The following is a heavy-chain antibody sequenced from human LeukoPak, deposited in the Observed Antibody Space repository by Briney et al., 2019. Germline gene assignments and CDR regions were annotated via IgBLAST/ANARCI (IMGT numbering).Heavy chain of an antibody. CDR1: GFTFSSYA. CDR3: VSSPYSSFDY. Sequence: GGSLRLSCAASGFTFSSYAMHWVRQAPGKGLEWVAVISYDGSNKYYADSVKGRFTISRDNSKNTLYLQMNSLRAEDTAVYYCVSSPYSSFDYWGQGTLVTVSS. CDR2: ISYDGSNK. V-gene: IGHV3-30-3*01. D-gene: IGHD6-19*01. J-gene: IGHJ4*02.